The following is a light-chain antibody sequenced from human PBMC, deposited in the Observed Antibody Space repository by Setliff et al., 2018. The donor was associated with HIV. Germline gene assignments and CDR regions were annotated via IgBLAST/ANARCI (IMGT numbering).Light chain of an antibody. CDR3: SSYTISSTQL. CDR1: SSDVGAYNF. J-gene: IGLJ1*01. Sequence: QSALTQPASVSGSPGQSITISCTATSSDVGAYNFVSWYQQHPGKAPKLMIYEVSNRPSGVSNRFSGSKSGNTASLTISGLQAEDEADYFCSSYTISSTQLFETGTKVTVL. V-gene: IGLV2-14*01. CDR2: EVS.